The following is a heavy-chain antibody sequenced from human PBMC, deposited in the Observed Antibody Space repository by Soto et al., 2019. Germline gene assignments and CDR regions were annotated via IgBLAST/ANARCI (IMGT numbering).Heavy chain of an antibody. Sequence: PSETPSLTCTVSRGSISGYYWSWIRQPPGKGLEWIGYIHSSGSTNYSPPLKSRVTMSVDTSKNQFSLKLSSVTAADTSVYYCARREIVSTFGGYDYWGQGTLVTVSS. CDR2: IHSSGST. D-gene: IGHD3-16*01. CDR1: RGSISGYY. J-gene: IGHJ4*02. CDR3: ARREIVSTFGGYDY. V-gene: IGHV4-59*08.